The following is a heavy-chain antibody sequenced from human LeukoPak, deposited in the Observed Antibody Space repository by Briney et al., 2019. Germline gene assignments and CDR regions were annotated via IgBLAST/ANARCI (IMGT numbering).Heavy chain of an antibody. V-gene: IGHV1-8*01. J-gene: IGHJ4*02. CDR3: VRGMDSAF. CDR2: MNPNTGNT. CDR1: GYIFTRYD. Sequence: ASVKVSCKASGYIFTRYDINWVRQATGQGLEWMGWMNPNTGNTVYAQKFQGRVTMTRNTSIITAYMELSSLRSEDTAVYFCVRGMDSAFWGQGTLVTVSS. D-gene: IGHD2-2*03.